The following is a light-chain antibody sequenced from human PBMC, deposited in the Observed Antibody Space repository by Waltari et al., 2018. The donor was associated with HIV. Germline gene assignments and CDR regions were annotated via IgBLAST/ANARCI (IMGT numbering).Light chain of an antibody. Sequence: DIQMTQSPSSLSASIGDRVIITCRSSQGISSYLNWFQQKPGKAPKFLISTAPNLQSGDPSRFSASGSGTDFTLIISSLQAEDFATYYCQQTYSTPRTFGQGTKVEI. V-gene: IGKV1-39*01. CDR3: QQTYSTPRT. CDR1: QGISSY. CDR2: TAP. J-gene: IGKJ1*01.